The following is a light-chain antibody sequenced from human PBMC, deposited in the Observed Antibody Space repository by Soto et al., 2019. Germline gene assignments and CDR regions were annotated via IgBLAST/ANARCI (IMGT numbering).Light chain of an antibody. J-gene: IGKJ5*01. CDR3: QQYNNWPPSII. V-gene: IGKV3-15*01. CDR1: ESVSSN. Sequence: VMTPSPATLSVSPGERATLSCRAIESVSSNLAWYQQRPGQAPRLLICGASTRATNTPVRFRGSGSGTEFTLTISSLQSEDFAVYYCQQYNNWPPSIIFGQGTRLEIK. CDR2: GAS.